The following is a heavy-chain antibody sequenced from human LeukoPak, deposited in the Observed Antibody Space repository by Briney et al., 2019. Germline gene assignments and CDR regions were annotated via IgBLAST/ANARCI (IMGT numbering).Heavy chain of an antibody. CDR2: INHSGST. V-gene: IGHV4-34*01. CDR1: GGSFSGYY. Sequence: SETLSLTCAVYGGSFSGYYWSWIRQPPGKGLEWIGEINHSGSTNYNPSLKSRVTISVDTSKNQFSLKLSSVTAADTAVYYCARRKGRARFDYWGQGTLVTVSS. J-gene: IGHJ4*02. D-gene: IGHD6-6*01. CDR3: ARRKGRARFDY.